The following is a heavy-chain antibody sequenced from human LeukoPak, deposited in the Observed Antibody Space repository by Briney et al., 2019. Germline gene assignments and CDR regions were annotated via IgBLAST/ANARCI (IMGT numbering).Heavy chain of an antibody. J-gene: IGHJ4*02. CDR3: ANQVGYSSSWYDY. D-gene: IGHD6-13*01. V-gene: IGHV3-23*01. CDR1: GFTFSSYA. CDR2: ISGSGGST. Sequence: GGSLRLSCAASGFTFSSYAMSWVRQAPGKGLEWVSDISGSGGSTFYADSVKGRFTISRDNSKNTLYLQMNSLRAEDTAVYYCANQVGYSSSWYDYWGQGTLVTVSS.